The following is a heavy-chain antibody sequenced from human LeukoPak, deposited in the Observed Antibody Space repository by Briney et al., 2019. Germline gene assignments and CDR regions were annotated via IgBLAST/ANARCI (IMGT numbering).Heavy chain of an antibody. CDR2: IYSGGST. Sequence: GGSLRLSCAASGFTVSSNYMSWVRQAPGKGLEWVSVIYSGGSTYYADSVKGRFTISRDNSKNTLYLQMNSLRAEDTAVYYCARDPDPHYYDSRGDAYWGQGTLVTVSS. V-gene: IGHV3-66*01. CDR3: ARDPDPHYYDSRGDAY. CDR1: GFTVSSNY. J-gene: IGHJ4*02. D-gene: IGHD3-22*01.